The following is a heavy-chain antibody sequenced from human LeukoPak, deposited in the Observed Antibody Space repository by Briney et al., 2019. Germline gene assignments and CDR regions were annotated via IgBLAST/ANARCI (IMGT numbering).Heavy chain of an antibody. J-gene: IGHJ5*02. V-gene: IGHV5-51*01. CDR3: ARREYCSSTSCYRSGDWFDP. D-gene: IGHD2-2*01. CDR1: GYSFTSYW. CDR2: IYPGDSDT. Sequence: GESLKISCKGSGYSFTSYWIGWVRQMPGKGLEWMGIIYPGDSDTRYSPSFQGQVTISADKSISTAYLQWSSLKASDTAMYYCARREYCSSTSCYRSGDWFDPWGQGTLVTVSS.